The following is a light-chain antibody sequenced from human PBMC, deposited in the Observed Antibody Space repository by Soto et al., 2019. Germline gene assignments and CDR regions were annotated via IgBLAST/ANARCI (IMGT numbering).Light chain of an antibody. CDR2: EGS. J-gene: IGLJ2*01. Sequence: QSVLTQPASVSGSPGQSITISCTGTSSDVGSYNLVSWYQQHPGKAPKLMIYEGSKRPSGVSNRFSGSKSGNTASLTFSGLQAEDEADYYCCSYAGSSTFDVVFGGGTKLTVL. V-gene: IGLV2-23*03. CDR1: SSDVGSYNL. CDR3: CSYAGSSTFDVV.